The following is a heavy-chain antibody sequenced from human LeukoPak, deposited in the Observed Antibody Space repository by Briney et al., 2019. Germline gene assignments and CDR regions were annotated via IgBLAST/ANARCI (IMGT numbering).Heavy chain of an antibody. J-gene: IGHJ4*02. CDR1: GFTFSSYG. V-gene: IGHV3-30*02. CDR2: IRYDGSNK. Sequence: GGSLRLSCAASGFTFSSYGMHWVRQAPGKGLEWVAFIRYDGSNKYYADSVKGRFTISRDNSKSTLYLQMNSLRAEDTAVYYCAKDRIVGATALYFDYWGQGTLVTVSS. CDR3: AKDRIVGATALYFDY. D-gene: IGHD1-26*01.